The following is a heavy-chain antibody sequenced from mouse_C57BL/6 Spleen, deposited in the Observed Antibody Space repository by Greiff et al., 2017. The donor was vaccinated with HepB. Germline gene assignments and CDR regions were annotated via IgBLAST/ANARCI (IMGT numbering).Heavy chain of an antibody. CDR3: ARNYGSRGGYFDV. CDR1: GYSITSGYD. V-gene: IGHV3-1*01. J-gene: IGHJ1*03. Sequence: EVKVEESGPGMVKPSQSLSLTCTVTGYSITSGYDWHWIRHFPGNKLEWMGYISYSGSTNYNPSLKSRISITHDTSKNHFFLKLNSVTTEDTATYYCARNYGSRGGYFDVWGTGTTVTVAS. D-gene: IGHD1-1*01. CDR2: ISYSGST.